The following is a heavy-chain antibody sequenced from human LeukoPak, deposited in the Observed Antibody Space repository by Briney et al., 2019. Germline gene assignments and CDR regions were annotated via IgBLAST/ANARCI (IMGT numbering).Heavy chain of an antibody. Sequence: KPEGSLRLSCAASGFTFSDYYMNWIRQAPGKGLYWISYISTGGRTIYYADSVKGRFTISRENAKNSLYLQMNSLRAEDTALYYCTRERLNAFDFWGQGTMVTVSS. CDR2: ISTGGRTI. CDR3: TRERLNAFDF. V-gene: IGHV3-11*04. D-gene: IGHD6-19*01. CDR1: GFTFSDYY. J-gene: IGHJ3*01.